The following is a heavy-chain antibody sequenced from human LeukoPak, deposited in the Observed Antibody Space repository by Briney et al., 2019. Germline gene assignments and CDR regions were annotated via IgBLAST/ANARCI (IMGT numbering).Heavy chain of an antibody. Sequence: GEALQISCKGSGCIFTSYWISGVRQMPGKGLEWMGRIDPSDSYTNYSPSFQGHVTISADKSISTAYLQWSSLKASDTAMYYCARISMVRGEYYYYGMDVWGQGTPVTVSS. V-gene: IGHV5-10-1*01. CDR2: IDPSDSYT. CDR1: GCIFTSYW. D-gene: IGHD3-10*01. CDR3: ARISMVRGEYYYYGMDV. J-gene: IGHJ6*02.